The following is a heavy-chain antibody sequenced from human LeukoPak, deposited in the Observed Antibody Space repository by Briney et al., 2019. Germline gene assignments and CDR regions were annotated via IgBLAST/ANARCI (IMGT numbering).Heavy chain of an antibody. CDR3: AKGYSHFDY. D-gene: IGHD5-12*01. CDR1: GFTFSSYA. Sequence: GGSLRLSCAASGFTFSSYAMTWVRQAPGKGLEWVSTISVSGGSTYYADSVKGRFTISRDSSKNTMSLQMNSLRAEDTAVYYCAKGYSHFDYWGQGTLVTVSS. CDR2: ISVSGGST. J-gene: IGHJ4*02. V-gene: IGHV3-23*01.